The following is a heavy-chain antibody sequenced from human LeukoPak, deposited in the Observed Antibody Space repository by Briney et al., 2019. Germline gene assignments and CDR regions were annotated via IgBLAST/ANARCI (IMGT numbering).Heavy chain of an antibody. Sequence: ASVKVSCKASGYSFMSYGISWVRQAPGQGLEWMGWISAYDGNTNYVQKFQGRVTMTVDTSTNSAYMDLRSLTSDDTAVYYCTRDDGYSYRKGVDHFAYWGQGTLVTVSS. D-gene: IGHD5-18*01. V-gene: IGHV1-18*01. CDR1: GYSFMSYG. CDR3: TRDDGYSYRKGVDHFAY. CDR2: ISAYDGNT. J-gene: IGHJ4*02.